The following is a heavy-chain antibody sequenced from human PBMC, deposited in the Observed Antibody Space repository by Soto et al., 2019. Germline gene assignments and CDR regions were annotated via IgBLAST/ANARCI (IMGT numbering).Heavy chain of an antibody. Sequence: PSETLSLTCAVSGGSISSGGYSWSWIRQPPGKGLEWIGYIYHSGSTYYNPSLKSRVTISVDRSKNQFSLKLSSVTAADTAVYYCARVGNYGGNSDFDYWGQGTLVTVSS. CDR2: IYHSGST. CDR1: GGSISSGGYS. CDR3: ARVGNYGGNSDFDY. J-gene: IGHJ4*02. D-gene: IGHD4-17*01. V-gene: IGHV4-30-2*01.